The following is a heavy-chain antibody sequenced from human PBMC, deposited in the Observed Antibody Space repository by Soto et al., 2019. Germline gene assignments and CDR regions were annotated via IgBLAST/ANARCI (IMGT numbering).Heavy chain of an antibody. CDR3: TKCRSSWVEPGMEV. CDR2: IDWNAETL. V-gene: IGHV3-9*01. CDR1: GFTLNDYA. J-gene: IGHJ6*02. Sequence: EVKLVESGGGLVQPGRSLRLSCAASGFTLNDYAMHWVRQVPGKGLEWVSSIDWNAETLDYADSVKGRFTISRDNDKNSPYLQLNSLRTEDTALYSCTKCRSSWVEPGMEVWGQGTTVTVSS.